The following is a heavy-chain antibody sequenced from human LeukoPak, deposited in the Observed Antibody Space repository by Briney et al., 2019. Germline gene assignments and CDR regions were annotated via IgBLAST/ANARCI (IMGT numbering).Heavy chain of an antibody. D-gene: IGHD6-19*01. CDR2: IGTIISTT. CDR1: GFTFGSYE. Sequence: GGSLRLSCAASGFTFGSYEMNWVRQAPGKGLEWVSYIGTIISTTYYADSVKGRFTVSRDEAKSSLYLQMSSLRAEDTAVYYCARNVYDLRGQWLVPGFDYWGQGTLVTVSS. V-gene: IGHV3-48*03. J-gene: IGHJ4*02. CDR3: ARNVYDLRGQWLVPGFDY.